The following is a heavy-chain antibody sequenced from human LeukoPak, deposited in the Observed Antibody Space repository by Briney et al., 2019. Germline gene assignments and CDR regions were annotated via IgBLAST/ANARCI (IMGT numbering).Heavy chain of an antibody. J-gene: IGHJ4*02. V-gene: IGHV4-34*01. Sequence: SETLSLTCAVYGGSFSGYYWSWIRQPPGKGLEWIGEINHRGRTTYNPSLKSRVTISVDTSKNQFSLKLNSVTAAGTAVYYCARRSDYGYDSWGQGTLVTVSS. D-gene: IGHD4-17*01. CDR1: GGSFSGYY. CDR3: ARRSDYGYDS. CDR2: INHRGRT.